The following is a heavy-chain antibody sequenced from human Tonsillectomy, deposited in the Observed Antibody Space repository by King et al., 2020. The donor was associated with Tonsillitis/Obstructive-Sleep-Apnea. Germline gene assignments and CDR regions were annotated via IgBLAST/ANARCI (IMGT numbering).Heavy chain of an antibody. J-gene: IGHJ4*02. V-gene: IGHV4-34*01. CDR2: INHSGST. CDR1: GGSFSGYY. CDR3: ARDPYDDMLTGPRERLDY. D-gene: IGHD3-9*01. Sequence: VQLQQWGAGLLKPSETLSLPCAVYGGSFSGYYWSWIRQPPGKGLEWIGEINHSGSTNYNPSLKSRVTISVDTSKNQFSLKLSSVTAADTAVYYCARDPYDDMLTGPRERLDYWGQGTLVTVS.